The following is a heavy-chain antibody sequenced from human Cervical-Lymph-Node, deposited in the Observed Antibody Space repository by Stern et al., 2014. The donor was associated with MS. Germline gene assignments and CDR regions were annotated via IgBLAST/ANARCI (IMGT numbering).Heavy chain of an antibody. V-gene: IGHV3-9*01. CDR3: AKDISERHYYFDS. D-gene: IGHD3-16*02. J-gene: IGHJ4*02. CDR1: GFTFADCA. Sequence: EVQLVESGGGSVQPGRSLRLSCAASGFTFADCAMHWVRHAPGKGLEWVSVISWNSNNIGYADSVRGRFTISRDNAKNSLYLQMNGLRPEDTALYYCAKDISERHYYFDSWGEGTLVTVSS. CDR2: ISWNSNNI.